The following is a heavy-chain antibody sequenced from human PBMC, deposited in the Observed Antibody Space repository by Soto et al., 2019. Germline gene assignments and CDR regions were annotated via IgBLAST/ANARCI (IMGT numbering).Heavy chain of an antibody. Sequence: ASVKVSCKASGGTFSSYAISWVRQAPGQGLEWMGGIIPIFGTANYAQKFQGRVTITEDESTSTAYMELSSMRSEDTAVYYCASNRPGYSYGYAYHYYGMDVWGQGTKVTASS. CDR2: IIPIFGTA. CDR3: ASNRPGYSYGYAYHYYGMDV. V-gene: IGHV1-69*13. D-gene: IGHD5-18*01. CDR1: GGTFSSYA. J-gene: IGHJ6*02.